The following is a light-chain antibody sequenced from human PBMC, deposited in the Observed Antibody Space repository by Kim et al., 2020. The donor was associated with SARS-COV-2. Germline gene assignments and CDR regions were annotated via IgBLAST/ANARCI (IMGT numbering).Light chain of an antibody. CDR3: QQYDDSPYT. CDR2: GAS. Sequence: FSPGERATRSCRASQSVSSSYLAWYQQRPGQGPRLLIYGASSRATGIPDRLSGSGSGTDFTLTISTLEPEDFAVYYCQQYDDSPYTFGQGTKLEI. CDR1: QSVSSSY. V-gene: IGKV3-20*01. J-gene: IGKJ2*01.